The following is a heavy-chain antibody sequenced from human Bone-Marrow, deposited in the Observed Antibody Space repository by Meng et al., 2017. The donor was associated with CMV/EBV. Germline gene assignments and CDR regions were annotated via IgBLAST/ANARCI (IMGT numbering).Heavy chain of an antibody. CDR3: ARARDGLDY. J-gene: IGHJ4*02. V-gene: IGHV4-31*03. CDR2: IYYSGST. CDR1: CGSISRGGYY. Sequence: LPSPVSCGSISRGGYYWSWLRQHPGKGLEWIGYIYYSGSTYYNPSLKSRVTISVDTSKNQFSLKLSSVTAADTAVYYCARARDGLDYWGQGTLVTVSS.